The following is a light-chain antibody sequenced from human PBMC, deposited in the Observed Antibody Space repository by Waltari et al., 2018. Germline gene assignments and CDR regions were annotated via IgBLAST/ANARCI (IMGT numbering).Light chain of an antibody. V-gene: IGKV4-1*01. CDR2: WAS. CDR1: QSVLHSPNNKNY. CDR3: QQYFRTPLT. Sequence: DIAMTQSPDSLAVSLGERATINCRSSQSVLHSPNNKNYLAWYPQKPGQPPKLLVYWASTRESGVPDRFSGSGSGTDFTLTISSLQAEDVAVYYCQQYFRTPLTFGPGTTVEIK. J-gene: IGKJ3*01.